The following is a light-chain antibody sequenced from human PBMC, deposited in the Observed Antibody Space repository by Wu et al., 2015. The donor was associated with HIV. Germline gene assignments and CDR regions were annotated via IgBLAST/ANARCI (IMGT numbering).Light chain of an antibody. Sequence: VSASTGDTVTIHLSGKSGHWHLFELVSTETRETPKLLVSAASTLGTGVPSRFSGSGSGTQFSLTISCLQSTDFATYFCQQYDTFPLNFGGGTTVDVK. J-gene: IGKJ4*01. CDR1: GHWHL. CDR3: QQYDTFPLN. V-gene: IGKV1-8*01. CDR2: AAS.